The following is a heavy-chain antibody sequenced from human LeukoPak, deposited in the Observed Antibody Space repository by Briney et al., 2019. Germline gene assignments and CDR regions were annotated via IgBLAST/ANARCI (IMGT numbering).Heavy chain of an antibody. Sequence: GGPLRLSCAASGFTFSSYGMHWVRQAPGKGLEWVAFIRYDGSNKYYADSVKGRFTISRDNSKNTLYLQMNSLRAEDTAVYYCAKAGRDIVVVVAATDYYYYMDVWGKGTTVTISS. J-gene: IGHJ6*03. V-gene: IGHV3-30*02. CDR3: AKAGRDIVVVVAATDYYYYMDV. D-gene: IGHD2-15*01. CDR1: GFTFSSYG. CDR2: IRYDGSNK.